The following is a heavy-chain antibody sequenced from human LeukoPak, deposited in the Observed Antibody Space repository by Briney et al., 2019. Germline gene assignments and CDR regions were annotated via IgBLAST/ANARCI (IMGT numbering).Heavy chain of an antibody. D-gene: IGHD3-9*01. V-gene: IGHV1-2*02. CDR3: ARAIILTGYPVFDY. J-gene: IGHJ4*02. Sequence: EASVKVSCKASGYTFTGYYMHWVRQAPGQGLEWMGWINPNSGATNYAQKFQGRVTMTRGTSISTAYMELSRLRSDDTAVYYCARAIILTGYPVFDYWGQGTLVTVSS. CDR2: INPNSGAT. CDR1: GYTFTGYY.